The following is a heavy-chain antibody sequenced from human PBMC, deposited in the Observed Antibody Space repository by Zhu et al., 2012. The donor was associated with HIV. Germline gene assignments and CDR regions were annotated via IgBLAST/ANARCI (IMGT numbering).Heavy chain of an antibody. CDR1: SGSISSRTYY. CDR3: ARLHYGDLPRIDY. CDR2: ISYSGTT. J-gene: IGHJ4*02. D-gene: IGHD4-17*01. V-gene: IGHV4-39*01. Sequence: QVQLQESGPGLVKPSETLSLTCRVSSGSISSRTYYWGWVRQPPEKGLEWIGSISYSGTTYYNPSLKSRVTISADMSKNQFSLKLNSVTAADTAVYYCARLHYGDLPRIDYWGQGTLVTVSS.